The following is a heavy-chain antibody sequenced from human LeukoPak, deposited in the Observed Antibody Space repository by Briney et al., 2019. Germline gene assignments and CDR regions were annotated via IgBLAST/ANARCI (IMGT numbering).Heavy chain of an antibody. CDR3: ARDWEIVPAAIHESDYYYYGMDV. CDR2: IIPIFGIA. D-gene: IGHD2-2*02. Sequence: SVKVSCKASGGTFSSYAISWVRQDPGQGLEWMGRIIPIFGIANYAQKFQGRVTITADKSTSTAYMELSSLRSEDTAVYYCARDWEIVPAAIHESDYYYYGMDVWGQGTTVTVSS. J-gene: IGHJ6*02. V-gene: IGHV1-69*04. CDR1: GGTFSSYA.